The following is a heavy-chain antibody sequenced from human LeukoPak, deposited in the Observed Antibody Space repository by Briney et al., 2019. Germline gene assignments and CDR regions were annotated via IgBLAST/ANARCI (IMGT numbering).Heavy chain of an antibody. CDR2: ISAYNGNT. CDR3: AKSHSSSLRAPFDS. Sequence: ASVNVSCKTSVYTFKNYCIICVRQAPGQGLEWMGWISAYNGNTNYALNLQGRVALTTDTSTTTAYMELKSLRSDDTAMYYCAKSHSSSLRAPFDSWGQGPLLTVS. D-gene: IGHD2-2*01. CDR1: VYTFKNYC. J-gene: IGHJ4*02. V-gene: IGHV1-18*01.